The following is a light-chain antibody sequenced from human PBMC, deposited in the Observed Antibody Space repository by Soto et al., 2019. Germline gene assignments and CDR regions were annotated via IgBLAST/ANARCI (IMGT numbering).Light chain of an antibody. CDR2: GAS. V-gene: IGKV3-15*01. J-gene: IGKJ2*01. CDR3: QQYNNWPHT. Sequence: EIVMTQSPATLSVSPGERATLSCRASQSVSSNLAWYQQKPGQAPRLLIYGASTRATGIPARFSGSRSGREFPLTISGLQSEDFAVYYCQQYNNWPHTFGKGTKLEIK. CDR1: QSVSSN.